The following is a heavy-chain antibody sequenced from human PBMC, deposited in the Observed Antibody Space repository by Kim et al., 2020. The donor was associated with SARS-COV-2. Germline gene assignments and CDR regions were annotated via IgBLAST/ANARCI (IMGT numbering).Heavy chain of an antibody. J-gene: IGHJ4*02. D-gene: IGHD6-6*01. V-gene: IGHV4-31*02. Sequence: YYTPSLKSRVTISVDTSKNQFSLKLSSVTAADTAVYYCARDPIAARGIDYWGQGTLVTVSS. CDR3: ARDPIAARGIDY.